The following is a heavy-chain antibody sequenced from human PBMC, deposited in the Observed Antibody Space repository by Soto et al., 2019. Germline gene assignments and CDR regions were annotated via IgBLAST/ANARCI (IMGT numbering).Heavy chain of an antibody. D-gene: IGHD6-19*01. CDR1: GGFISSYY. J-gene: IGHJ4*02. CDR3: ARVYMSGWDEIFFDY. CDR2: IYYSGST. Sequence: QVQLQESGPGLVKPSETLSLTCTVSGGFISSYYWSWIRQPPGKGLEWIGYIYYSGSTNYNPSLKSRVTISVDTSKNQFSVKLSSVTAADTAVYYCARVYMSGWDEIFFDYWGQGTLVTVSS. V-gene: IGHV4-59*01.